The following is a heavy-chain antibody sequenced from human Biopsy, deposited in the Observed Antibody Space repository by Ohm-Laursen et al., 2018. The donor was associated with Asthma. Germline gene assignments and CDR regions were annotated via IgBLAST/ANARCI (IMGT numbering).Heavy chain of an antibody. J-gene: IGHJ3*02. CDR2: IYSGGTS. CDR3: VRDGTDDAFDI. D-gene: IGHD1-1*01. Sequence: SLRLSCSASGFAVSRDYMFWVRQAPGKGLEWVSVIYSGGTSHTADSVRGRFTISRDKSENTLYLQMNSLREEDTAVYYCVRDGTDDAFDIWGQGTVVSVSS. CDR1: GFAVSRDY. V-gene: IGHV3-66*01.